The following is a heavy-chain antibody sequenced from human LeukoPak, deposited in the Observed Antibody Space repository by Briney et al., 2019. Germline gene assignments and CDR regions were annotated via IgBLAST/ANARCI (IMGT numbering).Heavy chain of an antibody. J-gene: IGHJ4*02. Sequence: ASVNVSCKASGYTFTIYYMHWVRQAPGQGLEWMGIINPSGGSTSYAQKFQGRVTMTRDTSTSTVYMELSSPRSEDTAVYYCARGSRYGYSYGYGFDYWGQGTLVTVSS. CDR2: INPSGGST. D-gene: IGHD5-18*01. CDR1: GYTFTIYY. CDR3: ARGSRYGYSYGYGFDY. V-gene: IGHV1-46*01.